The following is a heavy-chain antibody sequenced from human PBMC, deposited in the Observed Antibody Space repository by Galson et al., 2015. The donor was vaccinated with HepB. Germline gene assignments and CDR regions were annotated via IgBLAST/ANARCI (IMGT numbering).Heavy chain of an antibody. Sequence: SLRLSCAASGFTFSSYVMHWVRQAPGKGLERVAVISSDGSKKYSADSVKGRLTISRDNSKNTLNLQMNSLRAEDTAVYYCARDGPETSLYYYMDVWGRGTTVTVSS. CDR1: GFTFSSYV. D-gene: IGHD3/OR15-3a*01. CDR2: ISSDGSKK. J-gene: IGHJ6*03. CDR3: ARDGPETSLYYYMDV. V-gene: IGHV3-30-3*01.